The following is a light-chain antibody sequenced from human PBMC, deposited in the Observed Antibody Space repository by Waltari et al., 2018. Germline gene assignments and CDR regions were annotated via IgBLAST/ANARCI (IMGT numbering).Light chain of an antibody. CDR1: QAVSRF. Sequence: EIVLTQSPGTLSLSPGERATLSCRASQAVSRFLAWYQQKRGQAPRLLIYDTSTRATGIPDRFSGSGSGTDFSLTISRLEPEDFAVYYCQKYGSLPATFGQGTKVEIK. CDR3: QKYGSLPAT. CDR2: DTS. V-gene: IGKV3-20*01. J-gene: IGKJ1*01.